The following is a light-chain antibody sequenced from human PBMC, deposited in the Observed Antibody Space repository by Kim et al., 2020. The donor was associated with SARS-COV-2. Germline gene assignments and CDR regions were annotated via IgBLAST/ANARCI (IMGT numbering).Light chain of an antibody. CDR3: LQHSTYQIT. CDR1: QDIRND. Sequence: ASVGDRVTRTCRASQDIRNDLGWYQQNPGRAPKRLIYGASSLQSGVPSRFSGSGSGTEFTLTISSVQPEDFATYFCLQHSTYQITFGQGTRLEIK. J-gene: IGKJ5*01. CDR2: GAS. V-gene: IGKV1-17*01.